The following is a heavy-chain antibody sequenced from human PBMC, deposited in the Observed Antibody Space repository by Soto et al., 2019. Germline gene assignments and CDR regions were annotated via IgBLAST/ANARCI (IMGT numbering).Heavy chain of an antibody. Sequence: QVQLQESGPGLVKPSETLSLTCTVSGGSISSYYWSWIRQPPGKGLEWIGYIYYSGSTNYNPSLTSRVTISVDTSKNQFSLKLSSVTAADTAVYYCARRHGPFDFWGQGTLVTVSS. V-gene: IGHV4-59*01. CDR1: GGSISSYY. CDR3: ARRHGPFDF. CDR2: IYYSGST. J-gene: IGHJ4*02.